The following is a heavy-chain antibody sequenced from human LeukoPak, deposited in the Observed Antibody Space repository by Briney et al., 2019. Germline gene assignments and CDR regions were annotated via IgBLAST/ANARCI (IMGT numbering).Heavy chain of an antibody. D-gene: IGHD5-18*01. CDR3: TRASEYSSGAVDY. J-gene: IGHJ4*02. Sequence: GRSLRLSCAASGFTFDDYAMHWVRQAPGKGLEWVSGISWNSGSIGYADSVKGRFTISRDNAKSTLYLQMNSLRADDMALYYCTRASEYSSGAVDYWGQGTLVTVSS. CDR2: ISWNSGSI. CDR1: GFTFDDYA. V-gene: IGHV3-9*03.